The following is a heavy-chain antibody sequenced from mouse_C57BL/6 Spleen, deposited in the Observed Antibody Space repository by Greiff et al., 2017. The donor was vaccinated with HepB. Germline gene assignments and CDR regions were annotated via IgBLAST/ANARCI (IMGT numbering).Heavy chain of an antibody. CDR2: IDPETGGT. D-gene: IGHD2-5*01. CDR3: TRRGSNYVHYFDY. J-gene: IGHJ2*01. CDR1: GYTFTDYE. Sequence: QVQLQQSGAELVRPGASVTLSCKASGYTFTDYEMHWVKQTPVHGLEWIGAIDPETGGTAYNQKFKGKAILTADKSSSTAYMELRSLTSEDSAVYYGTRRGSNYVHYFDYWGQGTTLTVSS. V-gene: IGHV1-15*01.